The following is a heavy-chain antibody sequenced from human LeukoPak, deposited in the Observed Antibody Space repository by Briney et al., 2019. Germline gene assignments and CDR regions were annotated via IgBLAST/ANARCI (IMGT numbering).Heavy chain of an antibody. J-gene: IGHJ4*02. V-gene: IGHV3-13*01. CDR3: ARAAKEVIVVVPAATLDY. CDR2: IGTAGDT. CDR1: GFTFSSYD. D-gene: IGHD2-2*01. Sequence: GGSLRLSCAASGFTFSSYDMHWVRQATGKGLEWVSAIGTAGDTYYPGSVKGRFTISRDNAKNSLYLQMNSLRAEDTAVYYCARAAKEVIVVVPAATLDYWGQGTLVTVSS.